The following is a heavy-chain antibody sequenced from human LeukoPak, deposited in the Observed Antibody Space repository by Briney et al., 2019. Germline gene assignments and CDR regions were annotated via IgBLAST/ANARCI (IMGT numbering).Heavy chain of an antibody. CDR3: ARANYGSGSYNDY. V-gene: IGHV1-2*02. D-gene: IGHD3-10*01. CDR1: GYTFTGYY. CDR2: INPNSGGT. Sequence: ASVQVSCKASGYTFTGYYMHWVRQAPGQGLEWMGWINPNSGGTNYAQKFQGRVTMTRDTSISTAYMELSRLRSDDTAVYYCARANYGSGSYNDYWGQGTLVTVSS. J-gene: IGHJ4*02.